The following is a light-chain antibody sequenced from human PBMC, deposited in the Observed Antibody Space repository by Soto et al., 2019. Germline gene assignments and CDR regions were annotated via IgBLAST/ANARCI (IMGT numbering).Light chain of an antibody. CDR1: QSVSIK. J-gene: IGKJ5*01. V-gene: IGKV3-15*01. Sequence: EIGMSQSPATLSVSPGERATLSCRASQSVSIKLAWYQQKLGQAPRLLIYDTSTRATGIPARFSGSGSGTEFTLTISSLQSEDFAVYYCQQYNNWPPITFGQGTRLEI. CDR3: QQYNNWPPIT. CDR2: DTS.